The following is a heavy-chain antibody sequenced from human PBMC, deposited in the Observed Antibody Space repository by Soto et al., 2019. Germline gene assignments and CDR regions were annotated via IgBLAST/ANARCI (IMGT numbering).Heavy chain of an antibody. CDR1: GGSISSGTYY. CDR2: IHYSGTT. V-gene: IGHV4-31*03. D-gene: IGHD6-19*01. Sequence: QVQLQESGPGLVKPSQTLSLTCTVSGGSISSGTYYWTWIRQHPGKGLEWIGYIHYSGTTLSNPSLRSRVTISVDMSKDQFSLNLSSVTAADTAVYYCARDSAVAGTSYFDSWGQGALVTVSS. CDR3: ARDSAVAGTSYFDS. J-gene: IGHJ4*02.